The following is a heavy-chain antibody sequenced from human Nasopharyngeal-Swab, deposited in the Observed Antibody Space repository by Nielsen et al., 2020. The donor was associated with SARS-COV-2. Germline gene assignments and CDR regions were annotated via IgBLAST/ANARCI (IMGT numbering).Heavy chain of an antibody. J-gene: IGHJ4*02. V-gene: IGHV3-23*01. CDR3: ARDLGGYSYGDY. D-gene: IGHD5-18*01. CDR2: IGRSGEST. Sequence: GESLKISCVASGFTFSACAMTWVRQAPGKGLEWVSGIGRSGESTYYADSVKGRFTISRDNSENTLYLQMNSLRAEDTAVYYCARDLGGYSYGDYWGQGTLVTVSS. CDR1: GFTFSACA.